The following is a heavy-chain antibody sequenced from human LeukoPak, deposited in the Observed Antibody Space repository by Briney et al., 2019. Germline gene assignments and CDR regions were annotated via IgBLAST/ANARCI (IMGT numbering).Heavy chain of an antibody. Sequence: GGSLRLSCAASGFTFSASSMNWIRQAPGMGLEWVAYISYSGSTIHYADSVKGRFTISRDNAKNSLFLQINRLRAEDAAVYYCARDGDGNFDYWGQGTLVTVSS. V-gene: IGHV3-48*04. J-gene: IGHJ4*02. D-gene: IGHD4-17*01. CDR3: ARDGDGNFDY. CDR1: GFTFSASS. CDR2: ISYSGSTI.